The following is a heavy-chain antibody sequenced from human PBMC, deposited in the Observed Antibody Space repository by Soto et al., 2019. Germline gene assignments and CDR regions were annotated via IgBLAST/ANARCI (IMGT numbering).Heavy chain of an antibody. Sequence: SETLSLTCTVSGGSISSYYWSWIRQPPGKGLEWIGYIYYSGSTNYNPSLKSRVTISVDTSKNQFSLKLSSVTAADTAVYYCARWNDVLYYFDYWGQGTLVTVSS. D-gene: IGHD1-1*01. CDR3: ARWNDVLYYFDY. J-gene: IGHJ4*02. CDR1: GGSISSYY. CDR2: IYYSGST. V-gene: IGHV4-59*01.